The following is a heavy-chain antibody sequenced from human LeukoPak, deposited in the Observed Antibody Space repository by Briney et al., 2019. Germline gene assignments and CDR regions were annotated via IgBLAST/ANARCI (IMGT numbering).Heavy chain of an antibody. Sequence: SETLSLTSAVSGGSFSGYYWSWIRQPPGKGLEWIGEINHSGSTNYNPSLQSRVTISVDTSKNQFSLKLSSVTAADTAVYYCASGHRAGVTRLNWGQGTLVTVSS. D-gene: IGHD4-17*01. V-gene: IGHV4-34*01. CDR2: INHSGST. CDR1: GGSFSGYY. CDR3: ASGHRAGVTRLN. J-gene: IGHJ4*02.